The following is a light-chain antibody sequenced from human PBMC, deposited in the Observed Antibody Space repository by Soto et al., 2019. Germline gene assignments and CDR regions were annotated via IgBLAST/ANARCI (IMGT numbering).Light chain of an antibody. CDR1: QGITSC. CDR2: AAS. J-gene: IGKJ4*01. Sequence: IQVTQSPSSLSASVGDRVTITCRASQGITSCLAWYQQKPGKAPKLLIYAASTLQTGVSSRFSGSGYGTDFALTISNLQPEDFATYFCQQLYSYPLTFGGGTKVDIK. CDR3: QQLYSYPLT. V-gene: IGKV1-9*01.